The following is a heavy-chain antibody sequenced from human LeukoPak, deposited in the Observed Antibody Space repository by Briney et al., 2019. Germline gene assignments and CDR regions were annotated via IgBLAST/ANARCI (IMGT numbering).Heavy chain of an antibody. J-gene: IGHJ3*02. V-gene: IGHV3-30*03. CDR3: ARDFGRFGDAFDI. CDR2: ISYDGNNK. Sequence: GGSLRLSCAASGFTFSSYWMSWVRQAPGKGLEWVAVISYDGNNKYYADSVKGRFTISRDNSKNTLYLQMNSLRAEDTAVYYCARDFGRFGDAFDIWGQGTMVTVSS. D-gene: IGHD3-10*01. CDR1: GFTFSSYW.